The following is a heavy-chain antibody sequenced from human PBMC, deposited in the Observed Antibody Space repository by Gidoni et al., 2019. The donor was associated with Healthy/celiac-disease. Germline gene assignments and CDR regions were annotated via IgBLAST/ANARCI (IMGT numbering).Heavy chain of an antibody. CDR1: GFPFGHYA. CDR2: IRSKAYGGTT. V-gene: IGHV3-49*05. Sequence: EVQLVESGGGLVTPGRSLRLSCTASGFPFGHYAMSWFRQAPGKGLEWVGFIRSKAYGGTTEYAASVKGRFTISRDDSKSIAYLQMNSLKTEDTAVYYCTRDQITIFGVVIRYFDYWGQGTLVTVSS. D-gene: IGHD3-3*01. J-gene: IGHJ4*02. CDR3: TRDQITIFGVVIRYFDY.